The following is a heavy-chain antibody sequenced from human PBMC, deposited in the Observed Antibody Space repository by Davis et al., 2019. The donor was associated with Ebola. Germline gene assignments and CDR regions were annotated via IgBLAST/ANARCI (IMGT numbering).Heavy chain of an antibody. J-gene: IGHJ4*02. CDR3: ARGAIVGATPFDY. Sequence: PGGSLRLSCAASGLTFSSYGMHWVRQAPGKGLEWVAVIWYDGSNKYYADSVKGRFTISRDNSKNTLYLQMNSLRVEDTAVYYCARGAIVGATPFDYWGQGTLVTVSS. CDR2: IWYDGSNK. CDR1: GLTFSSYG. D-gene: IGHD1-26*01. V-gene: IGHV3-33*01.